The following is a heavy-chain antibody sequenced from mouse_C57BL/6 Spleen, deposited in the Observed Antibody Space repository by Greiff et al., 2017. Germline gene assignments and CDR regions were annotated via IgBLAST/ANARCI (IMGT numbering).Heavy chain of an antibody. J-gene: IGHJ4*01. D-gene: IGHD2-1*01. CDR1: GYTFTSYT. Sequence: QVQLKQSGAELARPGASVKMSCKASGYTFTSYTMHWVKQRPGQGLEWIGYINPSSGYTKYNQKFKDKATLTADKSSSTAYMQLSSLTSEDSAVYYCARSGNLYAMDYWGQGTSVTVSS. CDR3: ARSGNLYAMDY. V-gene: IGHV1-4*01. CDR2: INPSSGYT.